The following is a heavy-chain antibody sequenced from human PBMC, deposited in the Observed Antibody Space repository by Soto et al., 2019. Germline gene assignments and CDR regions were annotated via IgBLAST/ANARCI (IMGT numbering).Heavy chain of an antibody. Sequence: PSGTLSLTCTVSGVSLSSYYWSWIRQPAGKPREWDGRIYTSGSTNDNPSLKSRVTMSVDTSKNQFSLMLSSVTAADTAVYYCARASYDFWSGFFVYWGQGTLVTVS. CDR1: GVSLSSYY. J-gene: IGHJ4*02. CDR3: ARASYDFWSGFFVY. CDR2: IYTSGST. D-gene: IGHD3-3*01. V-gene: IGHV4-4*07.